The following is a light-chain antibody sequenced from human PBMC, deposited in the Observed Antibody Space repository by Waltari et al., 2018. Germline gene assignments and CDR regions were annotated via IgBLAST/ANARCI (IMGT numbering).Light chain of an antibody. J-gene: IGLJ3*02. CDR3: QTGGHGTWV. V-gene: IGLV4-69*01. CDR1: SGHSSNV. CDR2: VNSDGSH. Sequence: QLVLTQSPSASASLGASVKLTRTLSSGHSSNVIAWLQQRPEKGPRYLMKVNSDGSHTKGDEIPDRFSGSGSGAERYLTISRLQSEDEADYYCQTGGHGTWVFGGGTKLTVL.